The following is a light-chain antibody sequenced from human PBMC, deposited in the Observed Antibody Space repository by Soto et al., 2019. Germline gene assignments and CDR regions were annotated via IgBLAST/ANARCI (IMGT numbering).Light chain of an antibody. Sequence: SYELTQPPSVSVSPGQTASITCSGDKLGDKYACWYQQKPGQSPVLVIYQDSKRPSGIPERFSGSNSGNTATLTISGTQAMDEADYYCQVWDSSIAAVFGGGTKVNVL. V-gene: IGLV3-1*01. CDR3: QVWDSSIAAV. J-gene: IGLJ2*01. CDR1: KLGDKY. CDR2: QDS.